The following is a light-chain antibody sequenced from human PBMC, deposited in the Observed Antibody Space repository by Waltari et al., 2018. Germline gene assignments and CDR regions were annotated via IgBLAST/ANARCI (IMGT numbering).Light chain of an antibody. J-gene: IGLJ3*02. CDR2: NDN. CDR3: AVWDDSLGGV. Sequence: QSVLTQPPSVSGTPGQRVTISCSGSNSNIGGNFVNWYQQRPGTAPKLLIYNDNQGPSGVPDRFSASKSGTSAALAITGLQSEDEADYYCAVWDDSLGGVFGGGTKLTVL. CDR1: NSNIGGNF. V-gene: IGLV1-44*01.